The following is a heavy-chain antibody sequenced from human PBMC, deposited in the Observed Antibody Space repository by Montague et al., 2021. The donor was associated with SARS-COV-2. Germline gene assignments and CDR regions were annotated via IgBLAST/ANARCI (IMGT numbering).Heavy chain of an antibody. D-gene: IGHD3-10*01. Sequence: SETLSLTCSVSGASITTYYWSWIWQAPGKGLEWIAYIFHSGHTNYNPSLRSRVAISIDTSRDQFSLSLTSITAADTAVYYCARQPYLASAYYFDYWGLGTLVTVSS. CDR3: ARQPYLASAYYFDY. J-gene: IGHJ4*02. CDR1: GASITTYY. V-gene: IGHV4-59*01. CDR2: IFHSGHT.